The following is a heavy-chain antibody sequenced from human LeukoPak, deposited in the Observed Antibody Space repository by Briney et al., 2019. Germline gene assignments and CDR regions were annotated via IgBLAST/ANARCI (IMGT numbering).Heavy chain of an antibody. J-gene: IGHJ3*02. Sequence: GGSLRLSCAASGFTFSSYSMNWVRQAPGKGLEWVSSISSSSSYIYYADSMKGRFTISRDNTKSSLYLQINSLRAEDTAVYYCARDGPGLGHAFDIWGQGTMVTVSS. V-gene: IGHV3-21*01. CDR1: GFTFSSYS. CDR2: ISSSSSYI. D-gene: IGHD3-22*01. CDR3: ARDGPGLGHAFDI.